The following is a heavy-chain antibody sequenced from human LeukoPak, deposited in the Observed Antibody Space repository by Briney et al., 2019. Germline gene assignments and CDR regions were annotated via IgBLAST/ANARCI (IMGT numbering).Heavy chain of an antibody. V-gene: IGHV3-7*02. J-gene: IGHJ4*02. Sequence: QPGGSLRLSCVASGFTFSSYWMSWVRQTLGKGLEWVAHLNQDGSERYYVDSVKGRFTISRENVKNSPYLQMNSLRAEDTAVYYCAKCGTGSNFDYWGQGMLVTVSS. CDR1: GFTFSSYW. CDR3: AKCGTGSNFDY. D-gene: IGHD3-10*01. CDR2: LNQDGSER.